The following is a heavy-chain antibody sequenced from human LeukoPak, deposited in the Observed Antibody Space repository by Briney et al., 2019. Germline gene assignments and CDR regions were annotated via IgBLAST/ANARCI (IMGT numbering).Heavy chain of an antibody. CDR1: GYTFTGYY. D-gene: IGHD3-22*01. J-gene: IGHJ5*02. CDR2: INPNSGAT. V-gene: IGHV1-2*02. Sequence: ASVTVSCKASGYTFTGYYMHWVRQAPGQGLEWMGWINPNSGATNYAQRFQGRVTMTRDTSISTAYMELSRLTSDDTAVYYCARDGEDYYDTTVNWFDPWGQGTLVTVSS. CDR3: ARDGEDYYDTTVNWFDP.